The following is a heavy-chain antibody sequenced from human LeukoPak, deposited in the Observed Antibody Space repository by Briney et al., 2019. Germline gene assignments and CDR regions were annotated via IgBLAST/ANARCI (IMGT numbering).Heavy chain of an antibody. D-gene: IGHD2-15*01. J-gene: IGHJ5*02. CDR3: AREINVVVVAATADNWFDP. CDR1: GGTFSSYG. Sequence: GASVKVSCRASGGTFSSYGISWVRQAPGQGLEWMGWISAYNGNTNYAQKLQGRVTMTTDTSTSTAYMELRSLRSDDTAVYYCAREINVVVVAATADNWFDPWGQGTLVTVSS. V-gene: IGHV1-18*01. CDR2: ISAYNGNT.